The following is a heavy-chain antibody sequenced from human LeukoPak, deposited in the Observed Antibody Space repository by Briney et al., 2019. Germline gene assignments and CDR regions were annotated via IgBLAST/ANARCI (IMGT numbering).Heavy chain of an antibody. CDR3: ATSYGSGSYTYYYYGMDV. Sequence: ASVRVSCKASGYTFTGYYMHWVRQAPGQGLEWMGRINPNSGGTNYAQKSQGRVTMTRDTSISTAYMELSRLRSDDTAVYYCATSYGSGSYTYYYYGMDVWGQGTTVTVSS. CDR2: INPNSGGT. V-gene: IGHV1-2*06. J-gene: IGHJ6*02. D-gene: IGHD3-10*01. CDR1: GYTFTGYY.